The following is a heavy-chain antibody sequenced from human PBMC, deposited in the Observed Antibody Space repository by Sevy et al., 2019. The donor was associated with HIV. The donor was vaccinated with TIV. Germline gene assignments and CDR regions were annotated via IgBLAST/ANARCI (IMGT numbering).Heavy chain of an antibody. Sequence: SQTLSLTCAVSGVSVSSDTYYWSWIRQPPGKGLEWIGYVYHTGSTYYSPSFKSRVTISVDTSKNQFSLRLFSVAAADTAVYYCAREPYFFDKSGYYWDYWGQGALVTVSS. CDR1: GVSVSSDTYY. D-gene: IGHD3-22*01. V-gene: IGHV4-61*01. J-gene: IGHJ4*02. CDR3: AREPYFFDKSGYYWDY. CDR2: VYHTGST.